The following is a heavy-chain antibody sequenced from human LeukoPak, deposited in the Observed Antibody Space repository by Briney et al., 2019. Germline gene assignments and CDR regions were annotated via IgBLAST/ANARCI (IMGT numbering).Heavy chain of an antibody. D-gene: IGHD6-13*01. CDR3: ARGIAAAYLN. J-gene: IGHJ4*02. CDR1: GGSFSGYY. CDR2: TNHSGST. V-gene: IGHV4-34*01. Sequence: SETLSLTCAVYGGSFSGYYWSWIRQPPGKGLEWIGETNHSGSTNYNQSLKSRVTISVDTSKNQFSLKLSSVTAADTAVYYCARGIAAAYLNWGQGTLVTVSS.